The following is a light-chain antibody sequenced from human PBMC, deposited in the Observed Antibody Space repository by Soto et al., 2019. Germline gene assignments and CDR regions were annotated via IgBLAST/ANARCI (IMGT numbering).Light chain of an antibody. CDR2: EVT. V-gene: IGLV2-23*02. CDR3: CSYAGNSEV. CDR1: SVDVGSYNL. J-gene: IGLJ1*01. Sequence: HSVLTQPASVSGSPGQSITIPCTGTSVDVGSYNLVSWYQQHPGKAPKPLIYEVTERPSGVSNRFSGSKSGNTASLTISGLQPDDEADYYCCSYAGNSEVFGTGTKVTVL.